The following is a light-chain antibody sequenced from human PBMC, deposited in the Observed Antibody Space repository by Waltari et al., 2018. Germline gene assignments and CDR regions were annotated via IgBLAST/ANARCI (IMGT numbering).Light chain of an antibody. CDR2: RDT. CDR1: NVGRKV. CDR3: QVWDSSTVA. V-gene: IGLV3-9*01. J-gene: IGLJ2*01. Sequence: SYELTQPLSVSVALGQTARITCGGSNVGRKVVPWHQQKPGQAPVLVIYRDTYRPSGIPERLSGSNSGNTATLTISRVQAGDEADYYCQVWDSSTVAFGGGTKLTVL.